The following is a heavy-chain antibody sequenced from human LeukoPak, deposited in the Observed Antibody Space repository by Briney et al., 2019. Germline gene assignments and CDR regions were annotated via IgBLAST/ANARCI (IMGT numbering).Heavy chain of an antibody. J-gene: IGHJ4*02. CDR1: GYTFTSYY. V-gene: IGHV1-46*01. Sequence: ASVRVSCKASGYTFTSYYIHWERQAPGLGLEWMGVIDPSGGSTTYAQRFQGRVTMTRDTSSSTVYMELSSLRSEDTAVYYCARYYYFDYWGQGTRVTVSS. CDR2: IDPSGGST. CDR3: ARYYYFDY.